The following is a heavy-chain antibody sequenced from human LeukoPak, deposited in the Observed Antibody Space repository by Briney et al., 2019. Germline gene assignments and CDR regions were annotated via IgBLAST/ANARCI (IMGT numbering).Heavy chain of an antibody. D-gene: IGHD3-10*01. V-gene: IGHV4-30-2*01. Sequence: SQTLSLTCAVSGGSISSGGYSWSWIRQPPGKGLEWIGYIYHSGSTYYNPSLKSRVTISVDRTKNQFSLKLSSVTAADTAVYYCASSGITGAFDYWGQGTLVTVSS. CDR1: GGSISSGGYS. CDR3: ASSGITGAFDY. J-gene: IGHJ4*02. CDR2: IYHSGST.